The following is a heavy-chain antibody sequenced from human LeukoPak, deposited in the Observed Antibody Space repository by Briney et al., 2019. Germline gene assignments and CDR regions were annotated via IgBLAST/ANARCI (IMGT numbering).Heavy chain of an antibody. D-gene: IGHD6-19*01. CDR3: AIGPHKHLGPYSSAWDGGDY. J-gene: IGHJ4*02. V-gene: IGHV3-48*01. CDR1: GFTFSSDN. CDR2: ISSTRSAI. Sequence: GGGLRLSSAASGFTFSSDNMYIVRQAPGKGGEWGSYISSTRSAIYYTDSVKGRFTISRDNAKNTLYLQMDSLTPEETAIYYCAIGPHKHLGPYSSAWDGGDYWGQGTLVTVSS.